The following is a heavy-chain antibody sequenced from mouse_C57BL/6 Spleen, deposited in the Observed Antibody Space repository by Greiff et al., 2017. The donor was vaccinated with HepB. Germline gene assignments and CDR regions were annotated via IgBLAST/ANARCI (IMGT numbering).Heavy chain of an antibody. Sequence: VQLKESGPELVKPGASVKISCKASGYSFTDYNMNWVKQSNGKSLEWIGVINPNYGTTSYNQKFKGKATLTVDQSSSTAYMQLNSLTSEDSAVYYCARPGTTLSYWYFDVWGTGTTVTVSS. V-gene: IGHV1-39*01. CDR3: ARPGTTLSYWYFDV. CDR1: GYSFTDYN. J-gene: IGHJ1*03. D-gene: IGHD4-1*01. CDR2: INPNYGTT.